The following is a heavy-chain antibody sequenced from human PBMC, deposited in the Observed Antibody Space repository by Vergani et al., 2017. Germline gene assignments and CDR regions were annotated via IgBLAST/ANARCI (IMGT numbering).Heavy chain of an antibody. CDR3: ARGGSYYYDSSGYKRTPFDY. Sequence: QVQLVQSGAEVKKPGSSVKVSCKASGGTFSSYAISWVRQAPGQGLEWMGGIIPIFGTANYAQKFQGRVTITADESTSTAYMELSSLRSEDTAVYYCARGGSYYYDSSGYKRTPFDYWGQGTLVTVSS. J-gene: IGHJ4*02. V-gene: IGHV1-69*01. CDR2: IIPIFGTA. D-gene: IGHD3-22*01. CDR1: GGTFSSYA.